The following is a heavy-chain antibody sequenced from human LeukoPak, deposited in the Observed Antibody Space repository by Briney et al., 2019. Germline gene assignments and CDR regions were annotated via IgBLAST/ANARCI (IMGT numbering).Heavy chain of an antibody. V-gene: IGHV1-24*01. J-gene: IGHJ4*02. D-gene: IGHD6-6*01. Sequence: ASVKVSCKVSGYTLTELSMHWVRQAPGKGLEWMGGFDPEDGETIYAQKFQGRVTMTEDTSTDTAYMELSSLRSEDTAVYYCATVYDRSRSSQISFDYWRQGTLVTVSA. CDR1: GYTLTELS. CDR3: ATVYDRSRSSQISFDY. CDR2: FDPEDGET.